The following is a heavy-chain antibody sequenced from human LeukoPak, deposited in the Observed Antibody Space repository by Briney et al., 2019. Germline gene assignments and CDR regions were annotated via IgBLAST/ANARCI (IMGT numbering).Heavy chain of an antibody. V-gene: IGHV3-13*01. J-gene: IGHJ4*02. CDR1: GFTFSNYD. Sequence: GSLRLSCAASGFTFSNYDMHWVRQATGKGLEWVSGIGTAGDIYYPGSVKGRFTISRDNSKNTLFLQMNSLRGEDTAVYYCARVRGGGFRTTDSWGQGTLVTVSS. CDR3: ARVRGGGFRTTDS. CDR2: IGTAGDI. D-gene: IGHD1-14*01.